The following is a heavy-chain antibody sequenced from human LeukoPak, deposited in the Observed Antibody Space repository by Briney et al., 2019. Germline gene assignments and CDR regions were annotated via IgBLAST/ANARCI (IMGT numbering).Heavy chain of an antibody. CDR2: IKQDGSEK. J-gene: IGHJ4*02. Sequence: GGSLRLSCAASGFTFSSYWMSWARQAPGKGLDWVANIKQDGSEKHYVDSVKGRFTVSRDNAKNSLYLEMNSLRTEDTGVYYCVIPPGGYYFNWGQGTLVTVSS. CDR1: GFTFSSYW. D-gene: IGHD3-10*01. V-gene: IGHV3-7*02. CDR3: VIPPGGYYFN.